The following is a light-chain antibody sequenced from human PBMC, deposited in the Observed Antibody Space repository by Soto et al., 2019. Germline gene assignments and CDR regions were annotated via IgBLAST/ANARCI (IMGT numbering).Light chain of an antibody. CDR2: EGS. J-gene: IGLJ2*01. V-gene: IGLV2-23*01. CDR1: SSDVGSYTL. CDR3: CSYAGSSTVV. Sequence: QSALTQPASVSGSPGQSITISCTGTSSDVGSYTLVSWYQQHPGKAPKLMIYEGSKRPSGVSNRFSGSKSGNTASLTISGLQAEDDADYYCCSYAGSSTVVFGGGTKVTVL.